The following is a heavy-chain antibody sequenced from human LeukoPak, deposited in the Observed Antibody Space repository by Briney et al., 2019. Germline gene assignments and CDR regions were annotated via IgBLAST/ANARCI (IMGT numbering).Heavy chain of an antibody. D-gene: IGHD1/OR15-1a*01. CDR1: GGSISSYY. J-gene: IGHJ3*02. CDR3: ARQPSGTAAFDI. V-gene: IGHV4-59*08. CDR2: IYHSGNT. Sequence: PSETLSLTCAVSGGSISSYYWSWTRQSPGKGLEWIAYIYHSGNTNYSPSFKSRVTISVDTSKNQFSLKLTSVAAADTAIYYCARQPSGTAAFDIWGQGTMVTVSS.